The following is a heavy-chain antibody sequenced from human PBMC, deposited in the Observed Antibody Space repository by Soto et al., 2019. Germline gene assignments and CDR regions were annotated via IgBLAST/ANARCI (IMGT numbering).Heavy chain of an antibody. D-gene: IGHD3-10*01. Sequence: QITLKESGPTLVKPTQTLTLTCTFSGFSLSTSGVGVGWIRQPPGKALEWLALIYWDDEKPYSPSLKSRLTVTKDTANNQVVLTMTNMDPVDTATYYCARELWSALDYWGQGILVTVSS. CDR1: GFSLSTSGVG. CDR2: IYWDDEK. V-gene: IGHV2-5*02. CDR3: ARELWSALDY. J-gene: IGHJ4*02.